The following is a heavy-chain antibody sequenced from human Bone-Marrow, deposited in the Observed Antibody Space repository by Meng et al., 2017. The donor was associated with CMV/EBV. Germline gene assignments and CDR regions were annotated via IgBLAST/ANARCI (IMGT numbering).Heavy chain of an antibody. CDR1: GFTFSSYA. Sequence: GESLKISCAASGFTFSSYAMSWVRQAPGKGLEWVSAISGSGGSTYYADSVKGRFTISRDNSKTTLYLQKNSLRAEDTAVYYCAKARSMGIKLWLLGEFDYWGKGPLVTVSS. V-gene: IGHV3-23*01. J-gene: IGHJ4*02. CDR3: AKARSMGIKLWLLGEFDY. CDR2: ISGSGGST. D-gene: IGHD5-18*01.